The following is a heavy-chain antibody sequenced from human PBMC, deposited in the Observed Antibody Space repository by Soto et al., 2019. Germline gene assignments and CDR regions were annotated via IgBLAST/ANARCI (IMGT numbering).Heavy chain of an antibody. V-gene: IGHV1-3*01. D-gene: IGHD4-17*01. CDR2: INAGNGGT. J-gene: IGHJ4*02. CDR3: AREIDYGGNSEVFDY. CDR1: AYTFTGYA. Sequence: ASVKVSCKASAYTFTGYAMHWVRQAPGQSLEWMGWINAGNGGTKYSQKFQGRVTITRDTSASTAYMELSSLRSEDTAVYYCAREIDYGGNSEVFDYWGQGTLVTVSS.